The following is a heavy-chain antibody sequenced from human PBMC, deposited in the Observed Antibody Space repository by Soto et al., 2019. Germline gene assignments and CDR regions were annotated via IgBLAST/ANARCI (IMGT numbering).Heavy chain of an antibody. D-gene: IGHD6-13*01. CDR1: GFTFSSYG. CDR3: AKLGSDRAAGTVFDY. V-gene: IGHV3-30*18. CDR2: ISYDGSNK. Sequence: PGGSLRLSCAASGFTFSSYGMHWVRQAPGKGLEWVAVISYDGSNKYYADSVKGRFTISRDNSKNTLYLQMNSLRAEDTAVYYCAKLGSDRAAGTVFDYWSQGTLVTVSS. J-gene: IGHJ4*02.